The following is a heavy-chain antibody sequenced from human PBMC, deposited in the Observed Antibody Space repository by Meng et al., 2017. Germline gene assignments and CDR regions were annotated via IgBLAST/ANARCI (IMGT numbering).Heavy chain of an antibody. D-gene: IGHD6-19*01. Sequence: QVPLRGSGPGLVKPSGTLSLTCAVSGGSISSSNWWCWVRQPPGKGLEWIGEIYHSGSTNYNPSLKSRVTISVDKSKNQFSLKLSSVTAADTAVYYCARGRYSSGWDRFDYWGQGTLVTVSS. CDR3: ARGRYSSGWDRFDY. CDR2: IYHSGST. J-gene: IGHJ4*02. CDR1: GGSISSSNW. V-gene: IGHV4-4*02.